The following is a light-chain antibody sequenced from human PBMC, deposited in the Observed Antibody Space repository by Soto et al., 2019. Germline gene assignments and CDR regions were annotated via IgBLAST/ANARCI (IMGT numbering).Light chain of an antibody. J-gene: IGKJ4*01. CDR3: QKRSNWPLT. CDR1: QSVSSY. V-gene: IGKV3-11*01. CDR2: DAS. Sequence: EIVLTQSPASLSLSPGERATLSCRASQSVSSYLAWYQQKPGQAPRLLIYDASNRATGIPDRFSGSGSGTDLTLTISSLEPEDFAVYYCQKRSNWPLTFGGGTKVDIK.